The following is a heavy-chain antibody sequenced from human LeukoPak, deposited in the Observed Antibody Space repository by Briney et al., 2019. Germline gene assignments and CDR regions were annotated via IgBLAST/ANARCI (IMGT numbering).Heavy chain of an antibody. CDR2: INSDGSSR. CDR3: ARGGPDSSDYSSLFDY. J-gene: IGHJ4*02. D-gene: IGHD3-22*01. V-gene: IGHV3-74*01. Sequence: GGSLRLSCAASGFTFSNYWMSWVRQAPGKGLVWVSRINSDGSSRHYADSVKGRFTISRDNAKNTLHLRMTSLRAEDTAVYYCARGGPDSSDYSSLFDYWGRGILVTVSS. CDR1: GFTFSNYW.